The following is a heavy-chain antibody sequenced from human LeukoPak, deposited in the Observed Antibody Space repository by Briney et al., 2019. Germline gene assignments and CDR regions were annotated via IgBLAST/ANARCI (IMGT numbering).Heavy chain of an antibody. D-gene: IGHD2/OR15-2a*01. V-gene: IGHV3-15*01. CDR3: TKPDLLWVGEDV. CDR1: GFPFTNAR. J-gene: IGHJ6*02. Sequence: PGGSLRLSCAASGFPFTNARMSWVRQAPGKGLEWVGRIKTRNEGGTSEYAAPVKGRFTISRDDSKNTVYLQMNSLKTEDTGVYYCTKPDLLWVGEDVWGPGTTATVSS. CDR2: IKTRNEGGTS.